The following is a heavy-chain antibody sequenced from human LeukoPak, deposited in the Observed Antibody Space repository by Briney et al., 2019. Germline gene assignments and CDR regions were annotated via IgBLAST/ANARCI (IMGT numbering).Heavy chain of an antibody. D-gene: IGHD1-1*01. J-gene: IGHJ6*02. CDR3: ATRRRYAYYYYGIDV. V-gene: IGHV4-34*01. Sequence: SETLSLTCAVYGGSFSGYYWSWIRQPPGKGLEWIGEINHSGSTNYNPSLKSRVTISVDTSKNQFSLKLSSVTAADTAVYYCATRRRYAYYYYGIDVWGQGTTVTVSS. CDR2: INHSGST. CDR1: GGSFSGYY.